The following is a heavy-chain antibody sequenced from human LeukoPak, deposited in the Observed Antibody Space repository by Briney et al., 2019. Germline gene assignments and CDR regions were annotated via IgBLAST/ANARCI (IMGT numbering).Heavy chain of an antibody. CDR3: ARGPPLTFDHTPEGYYHYYMDV. Sequence: SVKVSCKTSGGTFSSFAIAWVRQAPGQGLEWMAGIIPIFATTNYAQAFQGRVSLTADESTSTVYMELSGLRYDDTAVYYCARGPPLTFDHTPEGYYHYYMDVWGEETTVTISS. J-gene: IGHJ6*03. V-gene: IGHV1-69*13. CDR2: IIPIFATT. CDR1: GGTFSSFA. D-gene: IGHD1-14*01.